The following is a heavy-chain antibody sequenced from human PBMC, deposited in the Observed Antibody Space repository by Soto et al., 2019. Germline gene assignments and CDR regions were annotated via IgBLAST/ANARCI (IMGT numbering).Heavy chain of an antibody. Sequence: QITLKESGPTLVKPTQTLTLTCTFSGFSLTTSGVGVGWIRQPPGKALEWLALIYWDDDKRYSPSLKSRLTITKXXSXNXXVLTMTNMDPVDTATYYCALQVRYFDWFPPDGMDVWGQGTTVTVSS. CDR2: IYWDDDK. D-gene: IGHD3-9*01. CDR3: ALQVRYFDWFPPDGMDV. J-gene: IGHJ6*02. V-gene: IGHV2-5*02. CDR1: GFSLTTSGVG.